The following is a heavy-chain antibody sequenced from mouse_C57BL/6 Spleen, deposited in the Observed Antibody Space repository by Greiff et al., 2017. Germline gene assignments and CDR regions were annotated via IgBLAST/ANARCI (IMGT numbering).Heavy chain of an antibody. Sequence: QVQLQQSGAELVRPGSSVKLSCKASGYTFTSYWMHWVKQRPIQGLEWIGNIDPSDSETHYNQKFKDKATLTVNKSSSTAYMQLSSLTSEDSAVYCCARGVYEGYYYDYWGQGTTLTVSS. J-gene: IGHJ2*01. D-gene: IGHD1-1*01. CDR1: GYTFTSYW. CDR2: IDPSDSET. CDR3: ARGVYEGYYYDY. V-gene: IGHV1-52*01.